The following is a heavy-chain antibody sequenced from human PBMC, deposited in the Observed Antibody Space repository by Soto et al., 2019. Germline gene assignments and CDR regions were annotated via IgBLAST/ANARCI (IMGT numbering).Heavy chain of an antibody. D-gene: IGHD5-12*01. Sequence: QVQLVESGGGLVKPGGSLRLSCAASGFTFSDYYMTWIRQAPGKGLEWVSYISRSDNTIYYADSVKGRFTISRDNAKNSLYMQMNSVRAEDTAVYYCARVGGNSGYDDEGYFDYWGQGTLVTVSS. CDR1: GFTFSDYY. CDR3: ARVGGNSGYDDEGYFDY. V-gene: IGHV3-11*01. CDR2: ISRSDNTI. J-gene: IGHJ4*02.